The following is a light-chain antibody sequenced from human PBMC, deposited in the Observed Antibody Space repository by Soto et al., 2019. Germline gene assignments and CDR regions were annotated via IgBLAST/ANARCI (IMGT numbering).Light chain of an antibody. J-gene: IGKJ4*01. CDR3: QQRGGWPLT. Sequence: EIVLTQSPATLSLSPGERAALSCRASQGVGRFLAWYQQKPGQAPRLLIYDASNRATGIPARFSGSGSGTDFTLAINYLEPEDFAVYYCQQRGGWPLTFGGGTKVEIK. CDR1: QGVGRF. CDR2: DAS. V-gene: IGKV3-11*01.